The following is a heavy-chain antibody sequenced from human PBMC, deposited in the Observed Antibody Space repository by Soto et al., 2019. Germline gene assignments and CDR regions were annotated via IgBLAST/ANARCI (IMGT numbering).Heavy chain of an antibody. CDR3: ARLMPHSSGYFWFDP. CDR2: IYYSGST. J-gene: IGHJ5*02. CDR1: GGSISSGGYY. V-gene: IGHV4-31*03. D-gene: IGHD3-22*01. Sequence: VPPSETLSLTCTVSGGSISSGGYYWSWIRQHPGKGLEWIGYIYYSGSTYYNPSLKSRVTISVDTSKNQFSLKLSSVTAADTAVYYCARLMPHSSGYFWFDPWGQGTLVTVSS.